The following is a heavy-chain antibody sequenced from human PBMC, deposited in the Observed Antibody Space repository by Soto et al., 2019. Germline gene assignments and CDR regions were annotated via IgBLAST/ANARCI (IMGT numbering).Heavy chain of an antibody. Sequence: QVQLQQWGAGLLKPSETLSLTCAVYGGSFSGYYWSWIRQPPGRGLEWIGEINHRGSTKYNPSLKSRVTISIDTSKNQCSLQLSSVTAADTAVYYCARVDDYWGQGTLVTVSS. V-gene: IGHV4-34*02. J-gene: IGHJ4*02. CDR2: INHRGST. CDR1: GGSFSGYY. CDR3: ARVDDY.